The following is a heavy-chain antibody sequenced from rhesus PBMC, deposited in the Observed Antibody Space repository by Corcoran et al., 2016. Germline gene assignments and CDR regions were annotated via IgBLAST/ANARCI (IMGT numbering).Heavy chain of an antibody. Sequence: QVQLVQSGAEIKQPGASVKLSCKASGYTCTSDYMHRVRQAPGQGLEWIGPISPYNGNKGNAQNFQGRVTMTTDTSTGTGYMELSSLRSEDTAVYYCTRGGYCTGSGCYGLDSWGQGVVVTVSS. D-gene: IGHD2-21*01. J-gene: IGHJ6*01. V-gene: IGHV1-180*01. CDR3: TRGGYCTGSGCYGLDS. CDR1: GYTCTSDY. CDR2: ISPYNGNK.